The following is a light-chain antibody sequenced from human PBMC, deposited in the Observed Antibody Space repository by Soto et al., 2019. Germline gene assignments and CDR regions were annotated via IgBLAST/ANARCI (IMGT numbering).Light chain of an antibody. CDR2: TTN. J-gene: IGLJ3*02. Sequence: QSVLTQATSASGTLGQRVTIPCSGSSSNIGTGFVYWYQQLPGAAPRLLIYTTNQRPSGVPARFSASKSGASASLAIDGLRPDDEAEYYCAGWDDNVKGWVFGGGTKLTVL. CDR3: AGWDDNVKGWV. V-gene: IGLV1-47*02. CDR1: SSNIGTGF.